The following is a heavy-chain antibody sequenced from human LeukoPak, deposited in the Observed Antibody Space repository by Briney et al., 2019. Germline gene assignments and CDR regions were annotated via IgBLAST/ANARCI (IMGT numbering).Heavy chain of an antibody. J-gene: IGHJ4*02. V-gene: IGHV1-46*03. CDR2: VYPSAGTS. CDR1: GYIFTGYY. Sequence: ASVKVSCKASGYIFTGYYMHWVRQAPGQGLEWLGVVYPSAGTSDPAQRFRARITLSDDTSTSTAYMELRSVKSEDTAIYFCVREYHGGYFDFWGQGTLVTVSS. CDR3: VREYHGGYFDF. D-gene: IGHD3-16*01.